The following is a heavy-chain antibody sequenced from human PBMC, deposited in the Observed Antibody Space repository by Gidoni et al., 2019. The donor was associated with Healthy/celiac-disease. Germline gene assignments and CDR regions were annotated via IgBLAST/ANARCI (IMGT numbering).Heavy chain of an antibody. J-gene: IGHJ5*02. V-gene: IGHV3-30*18. Sequence: QVQLVESGGGVVQHGRSLRLTCATSGFTFSSDGMHWVRQAPGKGLEWVAVISDDGSNKYYADSVKGRFTISRDNSKNTLYLQMNSLRAEDTAVYYCAKDMVVAATPFEFWFDPWGQGTLVTVSS. CDR1: GFTFSSDG. CDR2: ISDDGSNK. CDR3: AKDMVVAATPFEFWFDP. D-gene: IGHD2-15*01.